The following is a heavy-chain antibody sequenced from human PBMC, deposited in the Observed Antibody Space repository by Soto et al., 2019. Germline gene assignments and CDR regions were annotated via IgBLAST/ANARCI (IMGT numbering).Heavy chain of an antibody. CDR2: IYYSGST. CDR3: ARDANFGCPDY. CDR1: GGSISSSSYY. J-gene: IGHJ4*02. V-gene: IGHV4-39*02. Sequence: SETLSLTCTVSGGSISSSSYYWGWIRQPPGKGLEWIGSIYYSGSTYYNPSLKSRVTISVDTSKNQFSLKLSSVTAADTAVYYCARDANFGCPDYWGQGTLVTVSS. D-gene: IGHD3-3*01.